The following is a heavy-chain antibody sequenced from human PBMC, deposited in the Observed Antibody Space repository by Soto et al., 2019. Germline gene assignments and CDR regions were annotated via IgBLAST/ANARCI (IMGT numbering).Heavy chain of an antibody. J-gene: IGHJ6*02. D-gene: IGHD1-26*01. Sequence: GASVKVSCKASGYTFTSYDINWVRQATGQGLEWMGWMNPNSGNTGYAQKFQGRVTMTRNTSISTAYMELSSLRSEDTAVYYCARVIGVNYYYYYGMDVWGQGTTVTV. CDR3: ARVIGVNYYYYYGMDV. V-gene: IGHV1-8*01. CDR1: GYTFTSYD. CDR2: MNPNSGNT.